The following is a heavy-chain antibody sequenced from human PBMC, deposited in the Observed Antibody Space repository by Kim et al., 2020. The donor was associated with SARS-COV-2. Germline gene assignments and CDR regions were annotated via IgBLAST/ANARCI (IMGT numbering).Heavy chain of an antibody. CDR2: ISSDGRDI. J-gene: IGHJ4*02. V-gene: IGHV3-30*04. CDR3: ARDWHTGAADYYFAF. CDR1: GFTFSNYA. Sequence: GGSLRLSCAASGFTFSNYAIHWVRQTPVKGLEWLSVISSDGRDIKYADSVKGRLTISRDNSKNTLYLLMNSLRAEDTAVFYCARDWHTGAADYYFAFWGQGTLVTVSS. D-gene: IGHD5-18*01.